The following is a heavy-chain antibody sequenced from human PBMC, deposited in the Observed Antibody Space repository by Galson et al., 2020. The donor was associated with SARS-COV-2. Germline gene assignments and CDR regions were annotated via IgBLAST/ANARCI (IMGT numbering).Heavy chain of an antibody. CDR3: GRLQDVGLIDY. CDR1: GYSINSGYY. Sequence: SATLSLTCPVSGYSINSGYYWVWIRQPPGQGLEWVGFISHTGNTYYTPSLKSRVPVSADTSKNQFSLKVTSVTAADTAVYFCGRLQDVGLIDYCGQGSLVTVSS. J-gene: IGHJ4*02. CDR2: ISHTGNT. V-gene: IGHV4-38-2*01.